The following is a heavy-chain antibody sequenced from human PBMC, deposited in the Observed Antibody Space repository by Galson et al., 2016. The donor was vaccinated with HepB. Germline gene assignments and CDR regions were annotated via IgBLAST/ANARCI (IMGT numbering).Heavy chain of an antibody. V-gene: IGHV1-46*01. CDR1: GYTFTSYH. CDR2: VDPSGGST. Sequence: SVKVSCKASGYTFTSYHMHWVRQAPGQGLEWMGSVDPSGGSTNYAQKFQGRVTMTRDTSTTTVYMELSSLRSEDTAVYYCAYSRGYWAFDDWGQVTLVTVSS. CDR3: AYSRGYWAFDD. J-gene: IGHJ4*02. D-gene: IGHD3-22*01.